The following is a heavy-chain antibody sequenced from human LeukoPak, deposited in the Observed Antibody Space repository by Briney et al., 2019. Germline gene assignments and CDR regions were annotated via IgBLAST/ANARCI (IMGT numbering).Heavy chain of an antibody. Sequence: PGGSLRLSCAASGFSFSGYWMTWVRQAPGKGLEWVANIKEDGSEKYYADFVKGRFTISRHNAKNSLDLQMNSLRAEDTAVYYCARRGSTDYWGQGTLVTVSS. V-gene: IGHV3-7*03. D-gene: IGHD2/OR15-2a*01. CDR2: IKEDGSEK. CDR3: ARRGSTDY. J-gene: IGHJ4*02. CDR1: GFSFSGYW.